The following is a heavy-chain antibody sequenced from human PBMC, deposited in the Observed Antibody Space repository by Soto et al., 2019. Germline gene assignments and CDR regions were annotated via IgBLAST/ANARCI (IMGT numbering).Heavy chain of an antibody. CDR2: ISAYNGDA. Sequence: ASVKVSCKASGYSFTTHGISWVRRAPGHGLEWMGWISAYNGDAHYVQRFQGRLTMTTDTSTSTAYMELRSLTSDDTAVYYCARERKFDFWRKGLDVWGQGTTVTVSS. D-gene: IGHD3-3*01. CDR3: ARERKFDFWRKGLDV. J-gene: IGHJ6*02. CDR1: GYSFTTHG. V-gene: IGHV1-18*04.